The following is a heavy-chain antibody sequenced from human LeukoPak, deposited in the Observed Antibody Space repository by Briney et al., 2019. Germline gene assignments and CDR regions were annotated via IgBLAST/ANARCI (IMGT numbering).Heavy chain of an antibody. D-gene: IGHD1-7*01. CDR1: GFIVSDNY. J-gene: IGHJ4*02. CDR2: ISGSGGST. Sequence: PGGSLRLSCAASGFIVSDNYMSWVRHAPGKGLEWVSSISGSGGSTYYAGSVKGRFTISRGNSKNTLYPQMNSLRGEDTAVYYCAKDREGTIADYFDYWGQGTLVTVSS. V-gene: IGHV3-23*01. CDR3: AKDREGTIADYFDY.